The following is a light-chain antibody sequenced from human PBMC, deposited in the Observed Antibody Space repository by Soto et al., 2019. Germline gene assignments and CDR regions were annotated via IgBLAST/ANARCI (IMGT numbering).Light chain of an antibody. CDR1: QGISTS. V-gene: IGKV1-9*01. Sequence: DIQLTQSPSFLSPSIGESVTITCRASQGISTSLAWYQVKPGKAPKLLIYAASTLESGVPSRFSATVSWTEFSLTITSLQPEDFAPYYCQQLFDSPITFGQGTRLEIK. CDR2: AAS. J-gene: IGKJ5*01. CDR3: QQLFDSPIT.